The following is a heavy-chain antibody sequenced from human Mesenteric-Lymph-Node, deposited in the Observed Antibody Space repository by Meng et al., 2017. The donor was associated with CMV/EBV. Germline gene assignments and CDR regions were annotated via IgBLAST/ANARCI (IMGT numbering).Heavy chain of an antibody. V-gene: IGHV3-49*04. D-gene: IGHD1-26*01. CDR2: IRSKAYGGTT. CDR1: GFTFGDYA. Sequence: GGSLRLSCTASGFTFGDYAMSWVRQAPGKGLEWVGFIRSKAYGGTTEYAASVKDRFTISRDDSKSIAYLQMNSLKTEDTAVYYCTRESIVGAGLNPWGQGTLVTVSS. J-gene: IGHJ5*02. CDR3: TRESIVGAGLNP.